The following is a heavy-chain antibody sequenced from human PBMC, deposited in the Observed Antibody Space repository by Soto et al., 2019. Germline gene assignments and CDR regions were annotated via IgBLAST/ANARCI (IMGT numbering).Heavy chain of an antibody. CDR3: ARVGYYGSGSYFDYYYYSMDV. V-gene: IGHV1-24*01. J-gene: IGHJ6*03. CDR2: FDPEDGET. Sequence: ASVKVSCKVSGYTLTELSMHWVRQAPGKGLEWMGGFDPEDGETIYAQKFQGRVTMTEDTSTDTAYMELSTLTAADTAVYYCARVGYYGSGSYFDYYYYSMDVCGKGTAVTVS. CDR1: GYTLTELS. D-gene: IGHD3-10*01.